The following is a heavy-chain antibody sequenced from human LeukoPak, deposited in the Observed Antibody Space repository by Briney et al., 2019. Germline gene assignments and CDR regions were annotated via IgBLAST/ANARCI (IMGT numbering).Heavy chain of an antibody. J-gene: IGHJ4*02. CDR3: ARGRPHGNDY. CDR2: IKQDETEK. D-gene: IGHD4-23*01. Sequence: GGSLRLYCAASGFTFSDYYMSWIRQAPGRGLEWVANIKQDETEKFYLGSAKGRFTISRDNAKNSLYLQMNSLRVEDTALYYCARGRPHGNDYWGQGTLVTVSS. CDR1: GFTFSDYY. V-gene: IGHV3-7*03.